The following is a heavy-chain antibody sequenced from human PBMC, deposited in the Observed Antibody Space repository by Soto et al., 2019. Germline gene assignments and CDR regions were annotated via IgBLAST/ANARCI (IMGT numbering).Heavy chain of an antibody. D-gene: IGHD6-13*01. CDR2: INAGNGNT. Sequence: ASVKVSCKASGYTFTTYAMHWVRQAPGQRLEWMGWINAGNGNTKYSQKFQGRVTMTRDTSASTAYMELSSLRSEDTAVYFCARSPLAAADWFDPWGQGTLVTVSS. CDR1: GYTFTTYA. V-gene: IGHV1-3*01. J-gene: IGHJ5*02. CDR3: ARSPLAAADWFDP.